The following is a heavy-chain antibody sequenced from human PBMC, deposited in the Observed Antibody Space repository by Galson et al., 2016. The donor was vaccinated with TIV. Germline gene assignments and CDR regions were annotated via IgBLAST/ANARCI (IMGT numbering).Heavy chain of an antibody. D-gene: IGHD4-23*01. CDR3: AKRRNYGGDALES. V-gene: IGHV3-23*01. CDR2: ISGSGGIT. Sequence: SLRLSCAASGFTFNNYAMHWVRQAPGMGLEWVSGISGSGGITYIAESVKGRFAISRDNSRDTLYLQLNSLRAEDTAVYYCAKRRNYGGDALESWGQGTMVTVSS. CDR1: GFTFNNYA. J-gene: IGHJ3*02.